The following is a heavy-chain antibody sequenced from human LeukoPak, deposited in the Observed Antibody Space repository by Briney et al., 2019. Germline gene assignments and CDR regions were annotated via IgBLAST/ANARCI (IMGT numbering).Heavy chain of an antibody. Sequence: GGSLRLSCAASGFTFSSCGMNWVRQAPGKGLEWVSSISSSNSYIYYADSVQGRFTISRDNAKNSLYLQMNSLRAEDTAVYFCAREVYYYDSSGDHDAFDIWGQGTMVTVSS. V-gene: IGHV3-21*01. CDR2: ISSSNSYI. J-gene: IGHJ3*02. CDR3: AREVYYYDSSGDHDAFDI. D-gene: IGHD3-22*01. CDR1: GFTFSSCG.